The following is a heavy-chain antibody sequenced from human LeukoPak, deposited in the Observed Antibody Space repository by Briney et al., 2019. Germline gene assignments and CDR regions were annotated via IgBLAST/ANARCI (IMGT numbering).Heavy chain of an antibody. CDR1: GYTFTDYY. CDR3: AYVGATRWFDP. Sequence: ASVKISCKVSGYTFTDYYMHWVQQAPGKGLEWMGLVDPEDGETIYAEKFQGGVTITADTSTDTAYMELSSLRSEDTAVYYCAYVGATRWFDPWGQGTLVTVSS. D-gene: IGHD1-26*01. J-gene: IGHJ5*02. CDR2: VDPEDGET. V-gene: IGHV1-69-2*01.